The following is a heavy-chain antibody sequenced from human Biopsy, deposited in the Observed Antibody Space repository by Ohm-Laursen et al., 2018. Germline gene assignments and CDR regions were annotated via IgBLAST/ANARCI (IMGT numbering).Heavy chain of an antibody. Sequence: ASVKVSCKVSGYTFTSYYLHWVRQAPGQGLEWMGRINPNNDNTAYAQKFQGRITMTKDMSTSTVYMDLSSLTFDDSAVYYCAKGQDLRGGAEYFQHWGQGALVTVSS. V-gene: IGHV1-46*01. J-gene: IGHJ1*01. CDR2: INPNNDNT. CDR3: AKGQDLRGGAEYFQH. D-gene: IGHD2-15*01. CDR1: GYTFTSYY.